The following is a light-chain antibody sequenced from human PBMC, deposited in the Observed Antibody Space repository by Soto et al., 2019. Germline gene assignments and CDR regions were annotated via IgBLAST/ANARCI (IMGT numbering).Light chain of an antibody. CDR1: QSVSSNF. V-gene: IGKV3-20*01. CDR2: DAS. J-gene: IGKJ2*01. Sequence: EIVLTQSPGTLSLSPGERATLSCRASQSVSSNFLAWYQEKPGQAPRLLIYDASSRATGIPDRFSGSGSGTDFTLIISRLEPEAFAVYYCQQYGSSPYTFGQGTKLEIK. CDR3: QQYGSSPYT.